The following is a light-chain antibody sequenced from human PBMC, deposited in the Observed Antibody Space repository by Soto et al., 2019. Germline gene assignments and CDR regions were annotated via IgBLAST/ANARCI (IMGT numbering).Light chain of an antibody. CDR2: GAS. V-gene: IGKV3-15*01. J-gene: IGKJ1*01. CDR3: QQYNNWHT. CDR1: QSVSSN. Sequence: EIVLTQSPASLSLSPGERATLSCRASQSVSSNLAWYQQKPGQAPRLLIYGASTRATGIPARFSGSGSGTEFTLTISSLQSEDFAVYYCQQYNNWHTFGQGTKVDIK.